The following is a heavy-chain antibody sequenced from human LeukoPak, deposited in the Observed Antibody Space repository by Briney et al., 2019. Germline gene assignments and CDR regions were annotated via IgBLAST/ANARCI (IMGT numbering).Heavy chain of an antibody. J-gene: IGHJ4*02. Sequence: GGSLRLSCAASGFTFSSYAMSWVRQAPGKGLEWVSAISGSGGNTYYADSVKGRFTISRDNSKNTLYLQMNSLRAEDTAVYYCAKAVTMVRGVIIAGMDYWGQGTLVTVSS. V-gene: IGHV3-23*01. CDR3: AKAVTMVRGVIIAGMDY. CDR2: ISGSGGNT. CDR1: GFTFSSYA. D-gene: IGHD3-10*01.